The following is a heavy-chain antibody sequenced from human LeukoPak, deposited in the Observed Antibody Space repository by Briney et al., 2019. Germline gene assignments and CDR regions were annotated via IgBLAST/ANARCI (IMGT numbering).Heavy chain of an antibody. CDR2: ISSSSSYI. CDR1: GFTFSSYS. D-gene: IGHD2-2*01. CDR3: ARDREYCSSTSCHNWFDP. J-gene: IGHJ5*02. V-gene: IGHV3-21*01. Sequence: GGSLRLSCAASGFTFSSYSMNWVRQAPGKGLEWVSSISSSSSYIHYADSVKGRFTISRDNAKNSLYLQMNSLRAEDTAVYYCARDREYCSSTSCHNWFDPWGQGTLVTVSS.